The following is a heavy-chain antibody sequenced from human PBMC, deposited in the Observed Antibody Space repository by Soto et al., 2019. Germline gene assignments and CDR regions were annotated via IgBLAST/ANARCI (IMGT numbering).Heavy chain of an antibody. Sequence: SETLSLTCTVSGGSISSGGYYWSWIRQHPGKGLEWIGYIYYSGSTYYNPSLKSRVTISVDTSKNQFSLKLSSVTAADTAVYYCASKSVDTVGYDYWGQGTLVTVSS. CDR3: ASKSVDTVGYDY. J-gene: IGHJ4*02. D-gene: IGHD5-18*01. CDR2: IYYSGST. V-gene: IGHV4-31*03. CDR1: GGSISSGGYY.